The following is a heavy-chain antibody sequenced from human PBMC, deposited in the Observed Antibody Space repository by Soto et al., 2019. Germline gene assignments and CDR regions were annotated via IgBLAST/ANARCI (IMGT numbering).Heavy chain of an antibody. CDR2: IYPGDSDT. V-gene: IGHV5-51*01. Sequence: RGESLKISFKASGYSFSTYWIAWVRQRPGKGLDWMGIIYPGDSDTRYSPSFQGQVTISVDNSIDTAYLEWTTLRASDSAMYYCARHSLATQPGDYWGQGTRVTVSS. CDR1: GYSFSTYW. J-gene: IGHJ4*02. CDR3: ARHSLATQPGDY. D-gene: IGHD5-12*01.